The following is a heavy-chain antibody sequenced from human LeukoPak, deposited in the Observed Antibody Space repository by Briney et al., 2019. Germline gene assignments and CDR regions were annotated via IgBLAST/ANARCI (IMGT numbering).Heavy chain of an antibody. Sequence: GGSLRLSCAGSGFIFCSYAMSWVRQAPGKGLEWVSGVSSRGDSTYYADSVRGRFTISRDNSKNTLYLQVNSLRAEDTALYYCAKSRNGYILYAFDVWGQGTSVTASS. CDR2: VSSRGDST. V-gene: IGHV3-23*01. J-gene: IGHJ3*01. D-gene: IGHD5-18*01. CDR3: AKSRNGYILYAFDV. CDR1: GFIFCSYA.